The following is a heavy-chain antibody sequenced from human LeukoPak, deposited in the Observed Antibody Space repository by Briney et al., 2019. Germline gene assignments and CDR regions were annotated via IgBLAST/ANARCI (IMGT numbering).Heavy chain of an antibody. J-gene: IGHJ4*02. CDR2: INAGNGNT. D-gene: IGHD3-22*01. V-gene: IGHV1-3*01. CDR3: ARASPWFAYYYDSSGYFDY. CDR1: GYTFTSYA. Sequence: ASVKVSCKASGYTFTSYAMHWVRQAPGQRLEWMGWINAGNGNTKYSQKFQGRVTITRDTSATTAYLELSSLRSEDTAVYYCARASPWFAYYYDSSGYFDYWGQGTLVTVSP.